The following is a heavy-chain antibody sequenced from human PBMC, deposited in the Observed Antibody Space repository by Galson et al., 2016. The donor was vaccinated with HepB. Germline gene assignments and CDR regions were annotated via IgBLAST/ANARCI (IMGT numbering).Heavy chain of an antibody. D-gene: IGHD6-19*01. J-gene: IGHJ4*02. CDR1: GFTFSQYG. Sequence: SLRLSCAASGFTFSQYGMHWVRQAPGKGLEWVAVIAYDGSIKHYADSVKGRFTVSRDNSRNTLDLQVDSLRAEDTAVYYCAREFFERAGPNYFDYWGQGSLVIVSS. CDR3: AREFFERAGPNYFDY. V-gene: IGHV3-30*03. CDR2: IAYDGSIK.